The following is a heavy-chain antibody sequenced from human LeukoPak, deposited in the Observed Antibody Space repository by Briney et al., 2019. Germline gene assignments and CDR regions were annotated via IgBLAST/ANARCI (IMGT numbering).Heavy chain of an antibody. CDR1: GFSTYSNY. CDR2: VYSGGST. Sequence: GGSLRLSCVASGFSTYSNYMSWVRQPPGKGLEWVSVVYSGGSTNHAESVRGRFIVSRDLSRNTTYLQMNDLRPEDTAVYYCARDLGWDNITSFHFWGQGVLVTVSS. V-gene: IGHV3-66*02. CDR3: ARDLGWDNITSFHF. D-gene: IGHD1-26*01. J-gene: IGHJ4*02.